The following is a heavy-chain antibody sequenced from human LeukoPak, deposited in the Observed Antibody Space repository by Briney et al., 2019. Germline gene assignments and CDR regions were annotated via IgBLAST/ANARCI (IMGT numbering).Heavy chain of an antibody. D-gene: IGHD6-19*01. V-gene: IGHV4-59*01. J-gene: IGHJ4*02. CDR1: GGSISSYY. CDR2: IYYSGST. Sequence: SETLSLTCTVSGGSISSYYWSWIRQPPGKGLEWIGYIYYSGSTNYNPSLKSRVTISVDTSKNQFSLKLSSVTAADTAVYYCARMKQWPGGDYWGQGTLVTVSS. CDR3: ARMKQWPGGDY.